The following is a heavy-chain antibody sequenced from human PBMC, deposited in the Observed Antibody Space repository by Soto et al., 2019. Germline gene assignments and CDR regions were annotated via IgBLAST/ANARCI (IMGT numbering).Heavy chain of an antibody. V-gene: IGHV4-31*03. Sequence: SETLSLTCTVSGGSISSGGYYWSWIRQHPGKGLEWIGYIYYSGSTYYNPSLKSRVTMSIDTSENQFSLRLSSVTAADTAVYYCARKDSGYADYMDVWGKGTTVTVSS. J-gene: IGHJ6*03. D-gene: IGHD5-12*01. CDR2: IYYSGST. CDR3: ARKDSGYADYMDV. CDR1: GGSISSGGYY.